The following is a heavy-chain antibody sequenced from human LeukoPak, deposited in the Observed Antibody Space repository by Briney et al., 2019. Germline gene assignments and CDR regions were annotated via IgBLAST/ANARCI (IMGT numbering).Heavy chain of an antibody. Sequence: SETLSLTCTVSGGSISSYYWSWIRQPPGKGLEWIGYIYYSGSTNYNPSLKSRVTISVDTSKNQFSLKLSSVTAADTAVYYCARDLYSSGWYSTRYWHFDLWGRGTLVTVSS. D-gene: IGHD6-19*01. V-gene: IGHV4-59*01. J-gene: IGHJ2*01. CDR3: ARDLYSSGWYSTRYWHFDL. CDR1: GGSISSYY. CDR2: IYYSGST.